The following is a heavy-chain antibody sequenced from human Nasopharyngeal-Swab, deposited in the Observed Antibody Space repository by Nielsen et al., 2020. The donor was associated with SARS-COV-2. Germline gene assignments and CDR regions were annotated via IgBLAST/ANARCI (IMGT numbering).Heavy chain of an antibody. Sequence: SETLSLTCAVYGGSFSASYWGWIRQPPGKGLEWIGEINDSGSTNYNPSLKSRVTISVDTSKNQFSLKLSSVTAADTAVYYCARGLSGIVPGPILGLGPYYSYYYMDVWDKGTTVTVSS. CDR2: INDSGST. J-gene: IGHJ6*03. V-gene: IGHV4-34*01. CDR1: GGSFSASY. D-gene: IGHD2-2*01. CDR3: ARGLSGIVPGPILGLGPYYSYYYMDV.